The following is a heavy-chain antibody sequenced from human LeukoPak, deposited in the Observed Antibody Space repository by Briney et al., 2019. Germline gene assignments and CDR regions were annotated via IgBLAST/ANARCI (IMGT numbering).Heavy chain of an antibody. CDR3: ARDSTKDSGYDDFDY. V-gene: IGHV3-33*01. D-gene: IGHD5-12*01. J-gene: IGHJ4*02. Sequence: HPGRSLRLSCAASGFTFSSYGMHWVRQAPGKGLEWVAVIWYDGSNKYYADSVKGRFTISRDNSKNTLYLQMKSLRAEDTAVYYCARDSTKDSGYDDFDYWGQGPWSPSPQ. CDR2: IWYDGSNK. CDR1: GFTFSSYG.